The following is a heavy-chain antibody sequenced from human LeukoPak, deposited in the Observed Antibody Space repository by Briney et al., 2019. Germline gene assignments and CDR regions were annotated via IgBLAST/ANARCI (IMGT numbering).Heavy chain of an antibody. V-gene: IGHV4-59*01. CDR2: IYYSGST. Sequence: PSETLSLTCTVSGGSISSYYWSWIRQPPGKGLEWIGYIYYSGSTNYNPSLKSRVTISVDTSKNQFSLKLSSVTAADTAVYYCAIVYYYDSSGYWVYYFDYWGQGTLVTVSS. J-gene: IGHJ4*02. CDR1: GGSISSYY. CDR3: AIVYYYDSSGYWVYYFDY. D-gene: IGHD3-22*01.